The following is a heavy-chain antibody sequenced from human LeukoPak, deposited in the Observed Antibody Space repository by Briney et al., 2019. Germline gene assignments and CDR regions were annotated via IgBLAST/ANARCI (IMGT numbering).Heavy chain of an antibody. Sequence: SETLSLTCAVYGGSFSGYYWSWIRQPPGKGLEWIGEINHSGSTNYNPSLKSRVTISVDTSKNQFSLKLSSVTAADTAVYYCARHSALKYYYDSSGYPSWFDPWGQGTLVTVSS. V-gene: IGHV4-34*01. J-gene: IGHJ5*02. CDR2: INHSGST. CDR1: GGSFSGYY. D-gene: IGHD3-22*01. CDR3: ARHSALKYYYDSSGYPSWFDP.